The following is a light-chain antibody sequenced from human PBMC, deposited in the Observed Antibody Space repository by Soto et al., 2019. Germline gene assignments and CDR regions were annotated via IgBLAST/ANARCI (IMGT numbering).Light chain of an antibody. V-gene: IGKV3-20*01. CDR2: DAS. J-gene: IGKJ1*01. CDR1: QNVRSN. Sequence: EIVMTQSPATLSVSPGERATLSCRASQNVRSNLAWYQQKPGQAPRLLIYDASNRATGIPARFSGSGSGTDFTLTISRLEPEDFAVYYCQQYGSSPWTFGQGTKVDIK. CDR3: QQYGSSPWT.